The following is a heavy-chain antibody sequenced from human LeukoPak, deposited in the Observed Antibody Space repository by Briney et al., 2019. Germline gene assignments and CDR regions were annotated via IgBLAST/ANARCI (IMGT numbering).Heavy chain of an antibody. CDR1: GGTFSSYA. Sequence: SVKGSCKTSGGTFSSYAISWVRQAPGQRLEWMGRIIPILGIANYAQKFQGRVTITADKSTSTAYMELSSLRSEDTAVYYCARDLLFSAPSSHYGMDVWGQGTTVTVSS. J-gene: IGHJ6*02. CDR3: ARDLLFSAPSSHYGMDV. V-gene: IGHV1-69*04. CDR2: IIPILGIA. D-gene: IGHD6-19*01.